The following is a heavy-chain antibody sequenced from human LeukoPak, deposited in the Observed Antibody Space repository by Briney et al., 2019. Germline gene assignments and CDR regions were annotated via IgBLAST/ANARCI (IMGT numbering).Heavy chain of an antibody. CDR2: INSDGSST. V-gene: IGHV3-74*01. D-gene: IGHD3-3*01. CDR3: ARAYYDFWSGYYGEPYYFDY. CDR1: GFTFSSYW. Sequence: GGSLRLSRAASGFTFSSYWMHWVRQAPGKGLVWVSRINSDGSSTSYADSVKGRFTISRDNAKNTLYLQMNSLRAEDTAVYYCARAYYDFWSGYYGEPYYFDYWGQGTLVTVSS. J-gene: IGHJ4*02.